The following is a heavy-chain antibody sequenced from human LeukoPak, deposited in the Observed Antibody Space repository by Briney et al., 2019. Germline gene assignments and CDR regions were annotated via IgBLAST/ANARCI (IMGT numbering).Heavy chain of an antibody. CDR3: ARGDNRFDP. Sequence: SPETLSLTCAVYGGSFSGYYWSWIRQPPGKGLEWIGEINHSGSTNYNPSLKSRVTISVDTSKDQFSLKLSSVTAADTAVYYCARGDNRFDPWGQGTLVTVSS. J-gene: IGHJ5*02. CDR1: GGSFSGYY. CDR2: INHSGST. V-gene: IGHV4-34*01.